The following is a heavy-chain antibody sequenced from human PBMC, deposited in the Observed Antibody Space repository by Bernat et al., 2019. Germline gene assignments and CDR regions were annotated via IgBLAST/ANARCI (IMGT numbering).Heavy chain of an antibody. CDR2: INPSGGST. CDR3: AMVRGVMRFDY. CDR1: GYTFTSYY. V-gene: IGHV1-46*03. Sequence: QVQLVQSGAEVKKPGASVKVSCKASGYTFTSYYMHWVRQAPGQGLEWMGIINPSGGSTSYAQKFQGRVTMTRDTSTSTVYMELSSLRSEDMAVYYCAMVRGVMRFDYWGQGTLVTVS. J-gene: IGHJ4*02. D-gene: IGHD3-10*01.